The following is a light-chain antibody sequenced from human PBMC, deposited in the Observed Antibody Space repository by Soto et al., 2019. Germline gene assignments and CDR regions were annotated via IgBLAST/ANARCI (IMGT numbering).Light chain of an antibody. V-gene: IGKV3D-20*01. CDR3: QQYGNSPYT. CDR2: DTS. CDR1: QSVRSRY. J-gene: IGKJ2*01. Sequence: EIVLTQSPATLSLSPGERATLSCGASQSVRSRYLAWYQQKPGLAPRLLIYDTSNRPTGIPDRFSGSGSGTEFTLTISRLEPEDSAVYYCQQYGNSPYTFGQGTNLEIK.